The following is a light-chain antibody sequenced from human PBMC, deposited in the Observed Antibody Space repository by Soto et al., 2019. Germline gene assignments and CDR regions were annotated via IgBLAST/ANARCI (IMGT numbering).Light chain of an antibody. CDR2: GTS. CDR1: QSVSSN. V-gene: IGKV3-15*01. Sequence: EIVLTQSPGTLSLSPGERATLSCISSQSVSSNYLAWYQQKPGQAPRLLIFGTSSRATGIPARFSGSGSGREFTLTISSLQSEDFGVYFCQQSNNWPGTFGQGTKVDTK. CDR3: QQSNNWPGT. J-gene: IGKJ1*01.